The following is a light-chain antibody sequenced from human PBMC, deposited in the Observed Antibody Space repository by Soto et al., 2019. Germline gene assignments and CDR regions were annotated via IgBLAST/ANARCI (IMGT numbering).Light chain of an antibody. J-gene: IGKJ2*01. CDR2: DAS. Sequence: DIQMTQSPSTLSASVGDRVTITCRASQSISAWLAWYQQKPGKAPKLLIYDASSLESGVPSRFSVSGSGTEFTLTISSLQPDDFATYYCQQYNRLMYTFGQGTKLEIK. CDR3: QQYNRLMYT. V-gene: IGKV1-5*01. CDR1: QSISAW.